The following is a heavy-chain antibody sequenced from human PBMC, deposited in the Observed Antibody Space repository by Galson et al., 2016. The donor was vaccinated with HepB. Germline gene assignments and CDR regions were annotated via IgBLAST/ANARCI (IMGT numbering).Heavy chain of an antibody. CDR1: GFTFSTYS. CDR2: ISRSISTV. CDR3: AKLDYGDYGHFAGVPYRGAFDV. J-gene: IGHJ3*01. Sequence: SLRLSCAASGFTFSTYSMNWVRQAPGKGLEWVSYISRSISTVHYADSVKGRFTISRDNAENTVSLLMSGLRVEDTAVYYCAKLDYGDYGHFAGVPYRGAFDVWGQGTTVTVSS. V-gene: IGHV3-48*01. D-gene: IGHD4-17*01.